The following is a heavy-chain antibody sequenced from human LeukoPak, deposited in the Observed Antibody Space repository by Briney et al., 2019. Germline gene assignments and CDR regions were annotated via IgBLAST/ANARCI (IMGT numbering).Heavy chain of an antibody. D-gene: IGHD2-2*01. V-gene: IGHV4-4*07. J-gene: IGHJ4*02. Sequence: SETLSLTCTVSGGSISSYYWSWIRQPAGMGLEWIGRIYTSGSTNYNPSLKSRVTMSVDTSKNQFSLKLSSVTAADTAVYYCARDACSSTSCSRRGYYFDYWGQGTLVTVSS. CDR1: GGSISSYY. CDR2: IYTSGST. CDR3: ARDACSSTSCSRRGYYFDY.